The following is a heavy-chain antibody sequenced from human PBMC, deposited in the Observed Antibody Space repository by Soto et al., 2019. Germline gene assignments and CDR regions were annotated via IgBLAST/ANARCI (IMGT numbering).Heavy chain of an antibody. Sequence: LILSFAASGFTFSSSSMNWVRQAPWKVLEWVSSISSSISYVYYSYSVKGRFTISIDNAKNSLYLQMNSLRSEDTAVYYCAREFDTYLTNFEYWRKGTIVTVSS. J-gene: IGHJ4*02. D-gene: IGHD2-21*01. CDR1: GFTFSSSS. CDR2: ISSSISYV. CDR3: AREFDTYLTNFEY. V-gene: IGHV3-21*01.